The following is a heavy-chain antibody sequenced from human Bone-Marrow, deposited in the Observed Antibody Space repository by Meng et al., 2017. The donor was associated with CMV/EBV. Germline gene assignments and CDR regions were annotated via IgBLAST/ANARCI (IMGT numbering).Heavy chain of an antibody. Sequence: GESLKISCAASGFTFSSNAMHWVRQAPGKGLEWVAVISYDGSNKYYADSVKGRFTISRDNSKDTLYLQMISRRAEDTAVYYCARDQDGYNYYDYWGQGTLVTVYS. V-gene: IGHV3-30*04. CDR1: GFTFSSNA. CDR3: ARDQDGYNYYDY. J-gene: IGHJ4*02. D-gene: IGHD5-24*01. CDR2: ISYDGSNK.